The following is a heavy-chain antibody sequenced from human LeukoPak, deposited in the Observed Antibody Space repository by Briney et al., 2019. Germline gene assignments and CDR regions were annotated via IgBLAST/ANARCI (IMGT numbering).Heavy chain of an antibody. CDR2: IYYSGST. J-gene: IGHJ4*02. D-gene: IGHD2-8*02. Sequence: PSETLSLTCTVSGGSISSSSYYWGWIRQPPGKGLEWIGSIYYSGSTYYNPSLKSRVTISVDTSKNQFSLKLSSVTAADTAVYYCARPAGGAAPFGYWGQGTLVTVSS. V-gene: IGHV4-39*01. CDR3: ARPAGGAAPFGY. CDR1: GGSISSSSYY.